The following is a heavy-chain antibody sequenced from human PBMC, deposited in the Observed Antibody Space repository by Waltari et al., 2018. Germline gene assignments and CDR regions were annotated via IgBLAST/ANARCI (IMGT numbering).Heavy chain of an antibody. CDR3: ARQVRRQGAFDY. CDR2: IYYSGST. Sequence: QLQPQESGPGLVKPSETLSLTCTVSGGSISSSSYYWGWIRQPPGKGLEWIGSIYYSGSTYYNPSLKSRVTISVDTSKNQFSLKLSSVTAADTAVYYCARQVRRQGAFDYWGQGTLVTVSS. V-gene: IGHV4-39*01. CDR1: GGSISSSSYY. J-gene: IGHJ4*02.